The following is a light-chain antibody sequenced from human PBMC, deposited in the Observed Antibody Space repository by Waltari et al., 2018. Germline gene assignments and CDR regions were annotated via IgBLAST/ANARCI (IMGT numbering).Light chain of an antibody. Sequence: DIKMTTSQSSLSASGGYRVTITCRASQSISSYLNWYQQKPGNAPKLLIYAASSLQSWVPSRFSGSGSGTDFTLTISSLQPEDFATYYCQQSYSTPITFGQGTRLEIK. CDR2: AAS. CDR3: QQSYSTPIT. J-gene: IGKJ5*01. V-gene: IGKV1-39*01. CDR1: QSISSY.